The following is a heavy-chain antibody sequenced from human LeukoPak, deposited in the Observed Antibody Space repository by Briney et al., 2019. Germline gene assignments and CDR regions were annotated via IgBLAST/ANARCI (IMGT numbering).Heavy chain of an antibody. D-gene: IGHD1-20*01. CDR3: ARDITDNWFDP. J-gene: IGHJ5*02. CDR1: GYTLTELS. Sequence: ASVKVSCKVSGYTLTELSMHWVRQAPGKGLEWMGGFDPEDGETIYAQKFQGRVTMTRDTSISTAYMELSRLRSDDTAVYYCARDITDNWFDPWGQGTLVTVSS. V-gene: IGHV1-24*01. CDR2: FDPEDGET.